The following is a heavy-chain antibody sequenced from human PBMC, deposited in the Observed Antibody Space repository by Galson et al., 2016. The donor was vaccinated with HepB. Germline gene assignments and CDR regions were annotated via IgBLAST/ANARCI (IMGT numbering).Heavy chain of an antibody. CDR2: IWYDGSKN. J-gene: IGHJ4*01. Sequence: SLRLSCAASGFIFNHYGIHWVRQAPGKGLEWVAVIWYDGSKNVYADSVKGRFTISREDPKKTVYLQMSSLRVEETAVYYCAREDGTSQLGELPHWGPGTLVTVSS. CDR3: AREDGTSQLGELPH. CDR1: GFIFNHYG. V-gene: IGHV3-33*01. D-gene: IGHD3-16*01.